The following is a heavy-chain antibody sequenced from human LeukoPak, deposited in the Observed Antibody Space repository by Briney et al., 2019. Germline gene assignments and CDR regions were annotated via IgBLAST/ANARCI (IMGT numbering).Heavy chain of an antibody. Sequence: NTSETLSLTCTVSGGSISSGDYYWSWIRQPPGKGLEWIGEINHSGSTNYNPSLKSRVTISVDTSKNQFSLKLSSVTAADTAVYYCARGDGRGVPLYYFDYWGQGILVTVSS. J-gene: IGHJ4*02. CDR2: INHSGST. V-gene: IGHV4-30-4*01. D-gene: IGHD3-10*01. CDR3: ARGDGRGVPLYYFDY. CDR1: GGSISSGDYY.